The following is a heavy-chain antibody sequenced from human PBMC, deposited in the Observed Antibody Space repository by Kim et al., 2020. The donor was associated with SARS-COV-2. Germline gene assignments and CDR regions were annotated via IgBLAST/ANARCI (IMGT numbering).Heavy chain of an antibody. CDR2: T. J-gene: IGHJ4*02. D-gene: IGHD3-10*01. V-gene: IGHV3-23*05. Sequence: TDYAESMKGRFTIAGDNPKKMLYLEMNSLGAEDTAVYYGGDYRGAGSHFSYWGQGTLVTVSS. CDR3: GDYRGAGSHFSY.